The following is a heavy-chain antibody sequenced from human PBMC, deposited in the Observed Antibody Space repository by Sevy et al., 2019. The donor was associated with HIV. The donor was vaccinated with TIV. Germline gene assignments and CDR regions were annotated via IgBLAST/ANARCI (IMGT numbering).Heavy chain of an antibody. CDR3: ATPRASGWYEGTGSYFDF. V-gene: IGHV4-39*01. Sequence: SETLSLICSVSGGSISSSSYYWGWIRQPPGKGLEWIGSFYSTGSTSYNPSLRSRVTVSADTSKNQLSLKVFSVTAADTAVYYCATPRASGWYEGTGSYFDFWGRGTLVTVSS. CDR2: FYSTGST. CDR1: GGSISSSSYY. D-gene: IGHD6-19*01. J-gene: IGHJ2*01.